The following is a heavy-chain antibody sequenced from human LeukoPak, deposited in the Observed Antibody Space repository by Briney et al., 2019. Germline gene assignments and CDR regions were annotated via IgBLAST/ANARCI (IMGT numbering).Heavy chain of an antibody. J-gene: IGHJ3*01. D-gene: IGHD1-7*01. V-gene: IGHV3-48*02. CDR1: GFTFSGYD. CDR2: ITRSSGTI. Sequence: GGSLRLSCAASGFTFSGYDMNWVRQAPGKGLEWVSFITRSSGTIYYADSVKGRFTVSRDNDESSLYLQMNSLRDEDTAVYSCVRDKLGGAFDVWGHGTMVTASS. CDR3: VRDKLGGAFDV.